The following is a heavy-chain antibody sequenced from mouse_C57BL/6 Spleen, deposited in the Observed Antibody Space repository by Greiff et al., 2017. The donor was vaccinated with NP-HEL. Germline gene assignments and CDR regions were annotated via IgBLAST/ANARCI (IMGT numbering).Heavy chain of an antibody. D-gene: IGHD1-1*01. CDR1: GYTFTSYW. J-gene: IGHJ2*01. CDR2: IYPGSGST. Sequence: QVQLQQPGAELVKPGASVKMSCKASGYTFTSYWITWVKQRPGQGLEWIGDIYPGSGSTNYNEKFKSKATLTVDTSSSTAYMQRSRLTYENSAVYYCAKGLITTVVAESDYWGQGTTLTVSS. V-gene: IGHV1-55*01. CDR3: AKGLITTVVAESDY.